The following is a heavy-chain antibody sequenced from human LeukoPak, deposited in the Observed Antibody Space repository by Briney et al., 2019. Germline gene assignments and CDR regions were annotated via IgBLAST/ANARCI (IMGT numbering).Heavy chain of an antibody. V-gene: IGHV5-51*01. CDR2: IYPGDSDT. CDR1: GYPFSSYR. J-gene: IGHJ4*02. Sequence: GESLKISCKGSGYPFSSYRIGWVRQMPGKGLEWMGIIYPGDSDTRYSPSLQGQVTISVDTSIGTAYLQWSSLKASDTAIYYCARQNDFRLDYWGQGTLVTVSS. D-gene: IGHD3-3*01. CDR3: ARQNDFRLDY.